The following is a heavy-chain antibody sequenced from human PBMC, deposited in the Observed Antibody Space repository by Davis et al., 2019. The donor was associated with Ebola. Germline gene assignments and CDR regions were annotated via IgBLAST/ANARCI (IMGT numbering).Heavy chain of an antibody. D-gene: IGHD2-8*01. CDR2: IYPTDSDT. Sequence: GESLKISCKASGYTFTNYWIGWVRQLPGKGLEWMGIIYPTDSDTKYSPSFQGQVSLLVDKSLNTAYLQWSSLKASDTGIYFCARLPMVYYMDVWGKGTTVTVSS. J-gene: IGHJ6*03. CDR1: GYTFTNYW. CDR3: ARLPMVYYMDV. V-gene: IGHV5-51*01.